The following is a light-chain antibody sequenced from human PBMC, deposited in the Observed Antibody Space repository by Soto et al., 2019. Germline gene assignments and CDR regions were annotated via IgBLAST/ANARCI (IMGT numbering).Light chain of an antibody. CDR2: KND. J-gene: IGLJ3*02. V-gene: IGLV1-47*01. Sequence: QPVLTQPPSVSGTPGQRVSISCSGSRSNIGSNYVYWYRQLPGTAPKLLIYKNDQRPSGVPDRFSASKSGTSASLAISGLRSESEADYYCATWDDRLRNWVFGGGTKLTVL. CDR3: ATWDDRLRNWV. CDR1: RSNIGSNY.